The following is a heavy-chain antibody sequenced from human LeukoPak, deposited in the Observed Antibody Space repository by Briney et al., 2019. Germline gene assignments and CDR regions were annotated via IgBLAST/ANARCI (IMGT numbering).Heavy chain of an antibody. CDR3: AKHLGATSNGFYYYYGMDV. V-gene: IGHV3-30*18. J-gene: IGHJ6*02. Sequence: SLRLSCAASGFTFSSYGMHWVRQAPGKGLEWVAVISYDGSNKYYADSVRGRFTISRDNSKNTLYLQMNSLRAEDTAVYYCAKHLGATSNGFYYYYGMDVWGQGTTVTVSS. CDR2: ISYDGSNK. D-gene: IGHD1-26*01. CDR1: GFTFSSYG.